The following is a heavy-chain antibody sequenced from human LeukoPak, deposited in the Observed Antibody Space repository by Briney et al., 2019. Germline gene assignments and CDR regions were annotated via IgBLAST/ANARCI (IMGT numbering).Heavy chain of an antibody. Sequence: SETLSLTCAVYGGSFSGYYRSWIRQPPGKGLEWIGEINHSGSTNYNPSLKSRVTISVDTSKNQFSLKLSSVTAADTAVYYCASAITMVRAFDYWGQGTLVTVSS. CDR1: GGSFSGYY. CDR2: INHSGST. J-gene: IGHJ4*02. V-gene: IGHV4-34*01. CDR3: ASAITMVRAFDY. D-gene: IGHD3-10*01.